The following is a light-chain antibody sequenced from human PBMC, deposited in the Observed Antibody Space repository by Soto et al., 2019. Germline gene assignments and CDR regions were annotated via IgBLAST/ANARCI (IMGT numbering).Light chain of an antibody. Sequence: QSALTQPPSASATPGQRVTISCSGSSSNIGSNYVYWYQQLPGTAPKLLIYRNNQRPSGAPDRFSGSKSGTSASLAISGLRSEDEADYYCAAWDDSLSGYVFGTGTKVTVL. CDR1: SSNIGSNY. V-gene: IGLV1-47*01. CDR2: RNN. J-gene: IGLJ1*01. CDR3: AAWDDSLSGYV.